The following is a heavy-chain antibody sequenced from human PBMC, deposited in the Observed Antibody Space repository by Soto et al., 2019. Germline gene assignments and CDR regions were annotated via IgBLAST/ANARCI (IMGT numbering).Heavy chain of an antibody. CDR2: IIPIFGTA. Sequence: SVKVSCKASGGTFSSYAISWVRQAPGQGLEWMGGIIPIFGTANYAQKFQGRVTITADESTSTAYMELSSLRSEDTAVYYCARTDYGDYVNNWFDPWGQGTLVTVSS. D-gene: IGHD4-17*01. J-gene: IGHJ5*02. V-gene: IGHV1-69*13. CDR3: ARTDYGDYVNNWFDP. CDR1: GGTFSSYA.